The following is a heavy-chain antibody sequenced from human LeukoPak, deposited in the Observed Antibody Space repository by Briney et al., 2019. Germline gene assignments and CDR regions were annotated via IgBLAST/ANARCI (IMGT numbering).Heavy chain of an antibody. CDR2: IYHSGST. D-gene: IGHD3-22*01. Sequence: SETLSLTCTVSDYSISSGYYWGWIRQPPGKGLEWIASIYHSGSTYYNPSLKSRVTISVDTSKNQFSLKLSSATAADTAVYYCARAPRLTMIVVERGDYGFDYWGQGTLVTVSS. J-gene: IGHJ4*02. CDR1: DYSISSGYY. CDR3: ARAPRLTMIVVERGDYGFDY. V-gene: IGHV4-38-2*02.